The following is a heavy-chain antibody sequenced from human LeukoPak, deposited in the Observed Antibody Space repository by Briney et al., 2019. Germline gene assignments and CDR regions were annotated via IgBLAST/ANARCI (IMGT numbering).Heavy chain of an antibody. CDR3: AREREVQWLTPLSSYYYYGMDV. Sequence: GGSLRLSCAASGFTVSSNYMSWVRQAPGKGLEWVSVIYSGGSAYYADSVKGRFTISRDNAKNSLYLQMNSLRAEDTAVYYCAREREVQWLTPLSSYYYYGMDVWGQGTTVTVSS. CDR2: IYSGGSA. V-gene: IGHV3-53*01. J-gene: IGHJ6*02. CDR1: GFTVSSNY. D-gene: IGHD6-19*01.